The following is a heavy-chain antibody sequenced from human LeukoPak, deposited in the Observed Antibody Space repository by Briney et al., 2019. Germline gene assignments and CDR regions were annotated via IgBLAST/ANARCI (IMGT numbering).Heavy chain of an antibody. D-gene: IGHD5-12*01. CDR1: GFSFSDYS. J-gene: IGHJ4*02. CDR2: ISSGSSNI. V-gene: IGHV3-48*01. CDR3: ARDEDGYNYFDY. Sequence: GGSLRLSCAASGFSFSDYSMNWVRQAPGKGLEWVSYISSGSSNIYYADSVKGRFTISRDNAEKSLYLQMNSLRAEDTAVYYCARDEDGYNYFDYWGQGTLVTVSS.